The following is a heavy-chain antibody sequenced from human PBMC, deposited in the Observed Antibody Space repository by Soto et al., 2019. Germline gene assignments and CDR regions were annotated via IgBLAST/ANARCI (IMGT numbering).Heavy chain of an antibody. D-gene: IGHD3-3*01. V-gene: IGHV3-11*01. CDR3: ARGRYDFWSGYPPGGYYMDV. Sequence: QVQLVESGGGLVKPGGSLRLSCAASGFTFSDYYMSWIRQAPGKGLEWVSYISSSGSTIYYADSVKGRFTISRDNAKNSLYLQMNSLRAEDTAVYYCARGRYDFWSGYPPGGYYMDVWGKGTTVTVSS. J-gene: IGHJ6*03. CDR1: GFTFSDYY. CDR2: ISSSGSTI.